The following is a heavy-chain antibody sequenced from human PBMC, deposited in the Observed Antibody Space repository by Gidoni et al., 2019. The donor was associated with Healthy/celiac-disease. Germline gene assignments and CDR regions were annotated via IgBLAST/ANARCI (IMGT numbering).Heavy chain of an antibody. J-gene: IGHJ6*02. D-gene: IGHD2-15*01. V-gene: IGHV3-7*04. CDR3: ARDTVATLGTDV. CDR1: GFTFSRYW. Sequence: EVQLVESGVGLVQPGWPLRLSCAASGFTFSRYWMSWVRQAPGKGLEWVANVKQDGSEKYYVDSVKGRFTISRDNAKNSLYLQMNSLRAEDTAVYYCARDTVATLGTDVWGQGTTVTVSS. CDR2: VKQDGSEK.